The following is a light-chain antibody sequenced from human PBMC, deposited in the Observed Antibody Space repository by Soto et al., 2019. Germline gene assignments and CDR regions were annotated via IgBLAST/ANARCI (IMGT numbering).Light chain of an antibody. CDR3: QQSYSPPLT. CDR1: QTVFYGINKKNY. V-gene: IGKV4-1*01. CDR2: WAS. Sequence: DIVMTQSPDSLAVSLGERATMHCKSSQTVFYGINKKNYLAWYQHKPGQPPKLLIYWASTRESGVPDRFSGSWSGTDFTLTINSLQAEDVAVYYCQQSYSPPLTFGGGTKVEIK. J-gene: IGKJ4*01.